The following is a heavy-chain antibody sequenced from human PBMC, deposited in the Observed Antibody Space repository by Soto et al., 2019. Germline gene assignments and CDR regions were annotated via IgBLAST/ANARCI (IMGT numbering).Heavy chain of an antibody. CDR3: ARLGAFYQAMDS. Sequence: SETLSLTCTVSGGSISSYYWSWIRQPPGKGLEWLGYIYYAGITTYNPSLKSRVSISLDTSKNQVSLKLTSVTAADTAVYFCARLGAFYQAMDSWGQGTLVTVSS. J-gene: IGHJ1*01. D-gene: IGHD2-2*01. V-gene: IGHV4-59*08. CDR2: IYYAGIT. CDR1: GGSISSYY.